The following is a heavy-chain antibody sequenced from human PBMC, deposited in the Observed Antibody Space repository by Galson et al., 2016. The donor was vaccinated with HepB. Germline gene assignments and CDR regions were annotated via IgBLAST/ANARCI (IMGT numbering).Heavy chain of an antibody. Sequence: SLRLSCAASGFTFGDYTMSWVRQAPGKGLEWVSVISGSSSSIYYADSVKGRFTVSRDNSKNTVFLQINSLRAEDTAVYYCAKSTWRAVTTLDYYYGMDVWGQGTTVTVSS. J-gene: IGHJ6*02. V-gene: IGHV3-23*01. CDR2: ISGSSSSI. CDR1: GFTFGDYT. D-gene: IGHD4-17*01. CDR3: AKSTWRAVTTLDYYYGMDV.